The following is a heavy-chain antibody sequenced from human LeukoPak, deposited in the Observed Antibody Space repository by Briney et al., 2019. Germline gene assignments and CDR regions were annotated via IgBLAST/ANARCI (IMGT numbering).Heavy chain of an antibody. CDR2: IRYDGSNK. V-gene: IGHV3-30*02. D-gene: IGHD3-16*01. Sequence: GGSLRLSCAASGFTFSSYGMHWVRQAPGKGLEWVAFIRYDGSNKYYADSVKGRFTISRDNSKNTLYLQMNSLRAEDTALYYCATYRRPFSDWGSYYFDYWGQGTLVTVSS. CDR1: GFTFSSYG. J-gene: IGHJ4*02. CDR3: ATYRRPFSDWGSYYFDY.